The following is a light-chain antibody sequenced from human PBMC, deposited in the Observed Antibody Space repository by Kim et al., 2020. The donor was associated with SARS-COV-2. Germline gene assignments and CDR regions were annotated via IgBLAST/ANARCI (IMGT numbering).Light chain of an antibody. J-gene: IGKJ4*01. V-gene: IGKV3-11*01. CDR1: QSVSTS. CDR2: DAS. CDR3: QQRSNWPPALT. Sequence: PGERATLSCRASQSVSTSLAWYQQKPGQAPRLLIYDASSRATGIPDRFSGSGSGTDFTLTISSLESEDFAVYYCQQRSNWPPALTFGGGTKVDIK.